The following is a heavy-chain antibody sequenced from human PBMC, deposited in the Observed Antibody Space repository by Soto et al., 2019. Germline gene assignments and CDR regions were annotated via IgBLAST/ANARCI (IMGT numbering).Heavy chain of an antibody. CDR1: GGSISSYY. J-gene: IGHJ4*02. CDR2: IYYSGST. CDR3: ARAVDYDFWSGYYVDY. V-gene: IGHV4-59*01. Sequence: QVQLQESGPGLVKPSETLSLTCTVSGGSISSYYWSWIRQPPGKGLEWIGYIYYSGSTNYNPSLKSRVTLSVDTSKKQFSLKLSSVTAADTAVYYCARAVDYDFWSGYYVDYWGQGTLVTVSS. D-gene: IGHD3-3*01.